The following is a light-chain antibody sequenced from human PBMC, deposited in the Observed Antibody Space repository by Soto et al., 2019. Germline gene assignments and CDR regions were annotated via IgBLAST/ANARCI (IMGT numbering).Light chain of an antibody. CDR2: DAS. Sequence: ELVLTQSPATLSLSPGERATLSCRASQSVSSYLAWYQQKPGQAPRLLIYDASNRATGIPARFSGSGSGTDFTLTITRLEPEDSAAYYCQQYDRSPPTFGQGTRLEIK. CDR1: QSVSSY. V-gene: IGKV3-11*01. J-gene: IGKJ5*01. CDR3: QQYDRSPPT.